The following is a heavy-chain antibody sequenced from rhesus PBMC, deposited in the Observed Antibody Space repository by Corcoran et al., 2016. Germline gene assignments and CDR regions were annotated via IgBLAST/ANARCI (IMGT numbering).Heavy chain of an antibody. CDR1: GFTFSSYE. V-gene: IGHV3-100*02. D-gene: IGHD6-25*01. J-gene: IGHJ4*01. CDR2: ISESGGTI. CDR3: TRDGAAARFDY. Sequence: DVQLVESGGGLVKPGGSLRLSCVASGFTFSSYEMHWVRQAPGKGLVWVSVISESGGTIYYADSVKGRFTISRDNAKNSLFLKMNSLRAEDTAVYYCTRDGAAARFDYWGQGVLVTVSS.